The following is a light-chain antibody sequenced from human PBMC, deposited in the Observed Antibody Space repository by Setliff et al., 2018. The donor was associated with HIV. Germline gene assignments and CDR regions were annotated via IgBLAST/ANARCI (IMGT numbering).Light chain of an antibody. V-gene: IGLV2-14*01. CDR2: DLN. Sequence: QSALTQPASVSGSPGQSLAISCTGTGDDIGGYNFVSWYQQHPGKAPKLIISDLNARPSGISDRFSGSRSGYTASLTISGLQPEDEADYYCGSFVTASTYLFGTGTKVTVL. J-gene: IGLJ1*01. CDR1: GDDIGGYNF. CDR3: GSFVTASTYL.